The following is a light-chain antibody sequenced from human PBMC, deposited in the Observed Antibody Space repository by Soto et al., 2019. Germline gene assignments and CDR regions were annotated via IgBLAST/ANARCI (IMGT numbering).Light chain of an antibody. CDR1: QSVSDK. CDR3: QQYNNWPPWT. V-gene: IGKV3-15*01. J-gene: IGKJ1*01. CDR2: HAS. Sequence: EIVMKQSPATLSVSPGERATLSCRASQSVSDKLAWYQQKPGQAPRLLIYHASTRATGIPARFSGSGSGTEFTLTISSLQPEDFAVYYCQQYNNWPPWTFGQGTKVDIK.